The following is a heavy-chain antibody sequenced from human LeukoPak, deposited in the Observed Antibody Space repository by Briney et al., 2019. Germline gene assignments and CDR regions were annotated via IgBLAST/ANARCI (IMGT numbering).Heavy chain of an antibody. CDR3: ARGYYDILTGYSYNWFDP. CDR1: GGSISSYY. J-gene: IGHJ5*02. V-gene: IGHV4-4*07. CDR2: IYTSGST. Sequence: PSETLSLTCTVSGGSISSYYWSWIRQPAAKGLEWIGRIYTSGSTNYNPSLKSRVTMSVDTSKNQFSLKLSSVTAADTAVYYCARGYYDILTGYSYNWFDPWGQGTLVTVSS. D-gene: IGHD3-9*01.